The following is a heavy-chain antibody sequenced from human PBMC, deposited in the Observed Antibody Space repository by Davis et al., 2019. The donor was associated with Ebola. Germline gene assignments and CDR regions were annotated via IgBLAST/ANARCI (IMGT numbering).Heavy chain of an antibody. V-gene: IGHV3-23*01. CDR1: GFTFSSYA. CDR2: ISGSGGST. CDR3: ARDPVDYDSSGYWFDY. J-gene: IGHJ4*02. D-gene: IGHD3-22*01. Sequence: GGSLRLSCAASGFTFSSYAMSWVRQAPGKGLEWVSAISGSGGSTYYADSVKGRFTISRDNSKNTLYLQMNSLRAEDTAVYYCARDPVDYDSSGYWFDYWGQGTLVTVSS.